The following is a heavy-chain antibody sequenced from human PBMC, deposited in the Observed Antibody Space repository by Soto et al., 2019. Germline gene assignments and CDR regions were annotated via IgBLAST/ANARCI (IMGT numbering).Heavy chain of an antibody. J-gene: IGHJ4*02. CDR2: ISRRSGSSV. CDR1: GFTFSDYY. Sequence: QVQLVESGGGLVKPGGSLRLSCAASGFTFSDYYMSWIRQAPGKGLEWVSYISRRSGSSVFNADSVKGRFTISRDNAKNSVYLQMNSLRAEDTAVYFCARQSTDGYNYPDSWGQGTLVTVSS. V-gene: IGHV3-11*01. D-gene: IGHD5-12*01. CDR3: ARQSTDGYNYPDS.